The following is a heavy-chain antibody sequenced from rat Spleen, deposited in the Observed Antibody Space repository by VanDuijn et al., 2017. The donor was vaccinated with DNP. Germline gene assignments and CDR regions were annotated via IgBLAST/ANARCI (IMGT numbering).Heavy chain of an antibody. CDR1: GFSFSDFY. CDR2: ISYDGGRT. CDR3: TTEGDISSYWYFDF. V-gene: IGHV5-20*01. D-gene: IGHD4-1*01. Sequence: EVQVVESGGGLVQPGRSLKLSCAASGFSFSDFYMAWVRQAPTKGLEWVASISYDGGRTYYRDSVKGRFTISRDNAEGSLYLQMDSLRSEDTATYFCTTEGDISSYWYFDFWGPGTMVTVSS. J-gene: IGHJ1*01.